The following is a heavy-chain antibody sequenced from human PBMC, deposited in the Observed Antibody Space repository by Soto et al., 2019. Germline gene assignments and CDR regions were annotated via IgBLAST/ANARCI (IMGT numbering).Heavy chain of an antibody. CDR2: IIYDGSKK. D-gene: IGHD2-2*01. CDR1: GFRFSSSG. J-gene: IGHJ6*02. CDR3: ATSRDASYYCYGMDG. Sequence: GGSLRFSCAASGFRFSSSGMHWVRQAPGKGLEWVAVIIYDGSKKEYADSVKGRFTVSRDNSKDTVYLQMNNLRPEDTGVYYCATSRDASYYCYGMDGCGQGSTVTV. V-gene: IGHV3-30*03.